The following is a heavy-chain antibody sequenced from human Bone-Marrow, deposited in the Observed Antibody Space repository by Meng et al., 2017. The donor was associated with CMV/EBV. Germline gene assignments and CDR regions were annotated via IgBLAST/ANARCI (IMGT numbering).Heavy chain of an antibody. CDR1: GHTFTTYY. J-gene: IGHJ5*02. Sequence: ASVKVSCKASGHTFTTYYMHWVRQAPGQGLEWMGWINPNSGGTNYAQKFQGRVTMTRDTSISTAYMELSRLRSDDTAVYYCARGRLTATGRVYGFDPWGQGTMVTVSS. CDR2: INPNSGGT. CDR3: ARGRLTATGRVYGFDP. V-gene: IGHV1-2*02. D-gene: IGHD1-26*01.